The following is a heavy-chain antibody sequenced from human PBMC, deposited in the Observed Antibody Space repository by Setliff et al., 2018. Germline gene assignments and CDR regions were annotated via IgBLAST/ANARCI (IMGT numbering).Heavy chain of an antibody. D-gene: IGHD3-3*01. V-gene: IGHV1-8*03. CDR1: GYTFTSYD. CDR3: ARRGLGYDFWSGYYTMYYFDY. CDR2: MNPNSGNT. J-gene: IGHJ4*02. Sequence: ASVKVSCKVSGYTFTSYDINWVRQATGQGLEWMGWMNPNSGNTGYAQKFQGRVTITRNTSISTAYMELSSLRSEDTAVYYCARRGLGYDFWSGYYTMYYFDYWGQGTLVTVSS.